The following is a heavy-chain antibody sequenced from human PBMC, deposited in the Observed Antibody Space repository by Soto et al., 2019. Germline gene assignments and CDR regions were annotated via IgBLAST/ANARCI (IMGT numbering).Heavy chain of an antibody. Sequence: QLQLRESGPGLVKPSETLSLTCSVSGGSVSISTYYWAWVRQTPGKGLEWLGSILHSGSTYYNPSLKRRLTLSVDTSEDQFSLNLSSVTATDTGVYYCATLPAAMYFYGSDVWGPGTTVPVSS. J-gene: IGHJ6*02. CDR3: ATLPAAMYFYGSDV. D-gene: IGHD2-2*01. CDR2: ILHSGST. CDR1: GGSVSISTYY. V-gene: IGHV4-39*01.